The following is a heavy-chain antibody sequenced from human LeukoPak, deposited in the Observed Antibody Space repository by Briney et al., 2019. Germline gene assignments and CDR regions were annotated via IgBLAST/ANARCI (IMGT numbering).Heavy chain of an antibody. J-gene: IGHJ3*02. V-gene: IGHV3-48*03. CDR3: ARGGPYGDYVGAFDI. D-gene: IGHD4-17*01. CDR1: GFTFSSYE. Sequence: GGSLRLSCAASGFTFSSYEMNWVRQAPGKGLEWVSYISSSGSTIYYADSVKGRFTIPRDNAKNSLYLQMNSLRAEDTAVYYCARGGPYGDYVGAFDIWGQGTMVTVSS. CDR2: ISSSGSTI.